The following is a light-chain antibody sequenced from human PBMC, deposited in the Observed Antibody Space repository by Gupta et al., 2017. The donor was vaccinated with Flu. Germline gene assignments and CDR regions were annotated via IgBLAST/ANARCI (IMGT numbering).Light chain of an antibody. CDR3: CSYAGSSTVV. Sequence: SALTPPDPASGSPGQSITISCTGTSSDVGSYNLVSWYQQHPAKAPKLMIYEGSKRPSVVANRFSGSKSGNTASLTISVLQAEDEADYYCCSYAGSSTVVFGGGTKLTVL. CDR2: EGS. J-gene: IGLJ2*01. CDR1: SSDVGSYNL. V-gene: IGLV2-23*01.